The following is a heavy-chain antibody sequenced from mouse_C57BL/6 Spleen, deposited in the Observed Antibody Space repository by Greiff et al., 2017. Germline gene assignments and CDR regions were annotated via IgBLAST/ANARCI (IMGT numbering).Heavy chain of an antibody. CDR1: GYTFTDYN. CDR3: ARLYDYDEEYYFDY. V-gene: IGHV1-22*01. D-gene: IGHD2-4*01. Sequence: VQLQQSGPELVKPGASVKMSCKASGYTFTDYNMHWVKQSHGKSLEWIGYINPNNGGTSYNQKFKGKATLTVNKSSSTAYMELRSLTSEDSAVYYCARLYDYDEEYYFDYWGQGTTLTVSS. CDR2: INPNNGGT. J-gene: IGHJ2*01.